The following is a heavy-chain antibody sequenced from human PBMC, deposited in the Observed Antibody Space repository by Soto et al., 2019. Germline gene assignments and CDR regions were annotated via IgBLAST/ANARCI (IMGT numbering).Heavy chain of an antibody. J-gene: IGHJ6*02. V-gene: IGHV3-30-3*01. D-gene: IGHD1-26*01. Sequence: QVQLVESGGGVVQPGRSLRLSCAASGFTFSSYAMHWVRQAPGKGLEWVAVISYDGSNKYYADSVKGRFTISRDKSKNTRYLQMNNLRAEETAVYDCARDGEGAYYYEMDVWGQGTTVTVSS. CDR1: GFTFSSYA. CDR2: ISYDGSNK. CDR3: ARDGEGAYYYEMDV.